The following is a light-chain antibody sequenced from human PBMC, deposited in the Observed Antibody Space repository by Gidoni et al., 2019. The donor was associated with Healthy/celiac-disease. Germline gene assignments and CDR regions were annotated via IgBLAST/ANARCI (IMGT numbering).Light chain of an antibody. V-gene: IGLV3-25*02. CDR3: QSADSSGTYVV. CDR1: ALPKQY. J-gene: IGLJ2*01. Sequence: SYELTQPPSLAASPGQTARINCSGDALPKQYADWYQPKPGQAPVLVIYTDSERPSGIPERFSGSSSGTTVTLTISGVQAEDEADYYCQSADSSGTYVVFGGGTKLTVL. CDR2: TDS.